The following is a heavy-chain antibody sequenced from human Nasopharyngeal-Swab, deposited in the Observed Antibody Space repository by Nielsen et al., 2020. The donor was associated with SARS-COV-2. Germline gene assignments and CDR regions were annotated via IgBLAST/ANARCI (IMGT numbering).Heavy chain of an antibody. V-gene: IGHV3-9*01. Sequence: SLKISCAASGFTFDDYAMHWVRQAPGKCLEWVSGISWNSGSIGYADSVKGRFTISRDNAKNSLYLQMNSLRAEDTALYYCAKAGGVAGEFYGMDVWGQGTTVTVSS. D-gene: IGHD2-8*02. CDR2: ISWNSGSI. CDR3: AKAGGVAGEFYGMDV. J-gene: IGHJ6*02. CDR1: GFTFDDYA.